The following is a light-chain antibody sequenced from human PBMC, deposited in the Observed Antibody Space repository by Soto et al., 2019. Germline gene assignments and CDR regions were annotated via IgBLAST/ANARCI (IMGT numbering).Light chain of an antibody. V-gene: IGKV1-9*01. CDR3: PQHSMCSER. CDR1: QDITDY. CDR2: AAS. J-gene: IGKJ4*02. Sequence: QDITDYLAWYLQKPGKAPKLLIYAASSLQSGVPSRFSGSGSGKKFTLSIRSMPYEQLSRYYGPQHSMCSERFRGGTKVDIK.